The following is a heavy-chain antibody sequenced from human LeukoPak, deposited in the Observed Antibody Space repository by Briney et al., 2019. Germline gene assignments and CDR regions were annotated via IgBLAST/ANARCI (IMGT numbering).Heavy chain of an antibody. D-gene: IGHD3-9*01. CDR3: ARAYYDILTGSSGFDY. CDR1: GFTFSSYD. J-gene: IGHJ4*02. Sequence: GESLRLSCAASGFTFSSYDMHWVRQATGKGLEWVSAIGTAGDTYYPGSVKGRFTISRENAKNSLYLQMNSLRAGDTAVYYCARAYYDILTGSSGFDYWGQGTLVTVSS. CDR2: IGTAGDT. V-gene: IGHV3-13*01.